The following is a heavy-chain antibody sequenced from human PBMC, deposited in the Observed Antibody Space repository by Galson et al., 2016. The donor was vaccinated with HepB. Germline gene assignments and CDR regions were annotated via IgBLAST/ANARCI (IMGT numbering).Heavy chain of an antibody. J-gene: IGHJ6*02. V-gene: IGHV3-30*04. D-gene: IGHD1-1*01. Sequence: SLRLSCAASGFSFNSYAMHWVRQAAVQGLEWVAGIPYDGSNEFYADSVKGRFTISRDNSKNTLYLQMSSLRAEDTAVYYCVRGEEVLYFSLEHGMDVWGQGTTVTVSS. CDR1: GFSFNSYA. CDR3: VRGEEVLYFSLEHGMDV. CDR2: IPYDGSNE.